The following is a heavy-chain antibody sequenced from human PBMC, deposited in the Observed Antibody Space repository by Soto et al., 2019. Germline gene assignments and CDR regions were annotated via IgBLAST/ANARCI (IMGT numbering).Heavy chain of an antibody. D-gene: IGHD2-8*01. J-gene: IGHJ4*02. CDR3: ARVYGCTTTTCHYYFDY. V-gene: IGHV3-21*01. CDR1: GVNFSRYT. Sequence: GGSLRLSCVVSGVNFSRYTMHWVRQAPGKGLEWVSSINSGSLYIYYADSVKGRFTVSRDNAKNSVYLQVDSLRAEDTAVYYCARVYGCTTTTCHYYFDYWGRGTLVTVSS. CDR2: INSGSLYI.